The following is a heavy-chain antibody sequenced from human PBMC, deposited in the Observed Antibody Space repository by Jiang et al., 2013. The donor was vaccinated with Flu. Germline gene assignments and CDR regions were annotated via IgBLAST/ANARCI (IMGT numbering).Heavy chain of an antibody. Sequence: VQLVESGGGLVRSGGSLRLSCAASGFSFSDVWMNWVRQAPGKGLEWVGHIRTKTDGGTADSAAPVKDRFIISRDDSKNTLYLQMNNLKTEDTGVYYCLTPGTSGDWWGQGTLVTVSS. V-gene: IGHV3-15*01. CDR2: IRTKTDGGTA. CDR1: GFSFSDVW. J-gene: IGHJ4*02. D-gene: IGHD3-10*01. CDR3: LTPGTSGDW.